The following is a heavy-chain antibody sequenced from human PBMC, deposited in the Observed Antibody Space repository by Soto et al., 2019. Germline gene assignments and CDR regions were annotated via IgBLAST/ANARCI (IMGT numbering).Heavy chain of an antibody. Sequence: ASVKVSCKASGGTFSSYAISWVRQAPGQGLEWMGGIIPISGTANYAQKFQGRVTITADESTSTAYMELSSLRSEDTAVYYCAKPRGTLRFLDYWGQGTLVTVSP. CDR1: GGTFSSYA. V-gene: IGHV1-69*13. CDR2: IIPISGTA. D-gene: IGHD3-3*01. CDR3: AKPRGTLRFLDY. J-gene: IGHJ4*02.